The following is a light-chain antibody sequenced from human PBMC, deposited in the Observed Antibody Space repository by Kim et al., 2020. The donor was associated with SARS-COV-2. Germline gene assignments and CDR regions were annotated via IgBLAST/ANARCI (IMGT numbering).Light chain of an antibody. CDR3: NSRDSSGNHVV. V-gene: IGLV3-19*01. Sequence: LGQTVRITCQGDSLRSYYASWYQQKPGQAPVLVIYGKNNRPSGIPDRFSGSSSGNTASLTITGAQAEDEADYYCNSRDSSGNHVVFGGGTKLTVL. CDR2: GKN. CDR1: SLRSYY. J-gene: IGLJ2*01.